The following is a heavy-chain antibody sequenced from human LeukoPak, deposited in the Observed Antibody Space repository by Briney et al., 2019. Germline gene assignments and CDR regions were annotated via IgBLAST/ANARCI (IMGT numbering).Heavy chain of an antibody. J-gene: IGHJ4*02. CDR3: AKGLGFLPQFDY. D-gene: IGHD6-19*01. CDR2: IDNSGRTT. V-gene: IGHV3-23*01. CDR1: GFTFNTEA. Sequence: PGGSLRLSCVLSGFTFNTEAMTWVRQAPGKGLEWVSTIDNSGRTTYYADSVKGRFTISRDNSKNTVYLQLNSLRAEDTALYFCAKGLGFLPQFDYWGQGTLVAVSP.